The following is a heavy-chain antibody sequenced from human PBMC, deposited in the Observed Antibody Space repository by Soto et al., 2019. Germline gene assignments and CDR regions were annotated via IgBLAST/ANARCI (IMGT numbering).Heavy chain of an antibody. CDR2: ISGSGGST. D-gene: IGHD6-13*01. Sequence: LRLSCAASGFTFSSYAMSWVRQAPGKGLEWVSAISGSGGSTYYADSVKGRFTISRDNSKNTLYLQMNSPRAEDTAVYYCAKDEAAWSYYYYGMDVWGQGTTVTVS. CDR3: AKDEAAWSYYYYGMDV. CDR1: GFTFSSYA. J-gene: IGHJ6*02. V-gene: IGHV3-23*01.